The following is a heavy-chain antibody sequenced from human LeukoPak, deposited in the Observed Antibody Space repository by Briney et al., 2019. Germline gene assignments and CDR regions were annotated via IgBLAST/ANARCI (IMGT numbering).Heavy chain of an antibody. CDR2: IYTTGNT. CDR1: GGSITNGGYY. V-gene: IGHV4-61*02. D-gene: IGHD1-26*01. CDR3: ARERLGGSYYRPVDY. J-gene: IGHJ4*02. Sequence: RPSQTLSLTCTVSGGSITNGGYYWSWIRQPAGKGLEWIGRIYTTGNTNYNPSLKSRVTISLDTSKNQFSLKLSSVSAEDTALYYCARERLGGSYYRPVDYWGQGTLVTVSS.